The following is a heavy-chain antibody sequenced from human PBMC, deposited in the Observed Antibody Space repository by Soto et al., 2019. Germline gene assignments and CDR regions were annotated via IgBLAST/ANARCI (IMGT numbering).Heavy chain of an antibody. J-gene: IGHJ6*02. Sequence: PGGSLRLSCATSGFTFSSYEMNWVRQAPGKGLGWVSYISSSGSTIYYADSVKGRFTISRDNAKNSLYLQMDSLRAEDTAVYYCARDQEAGSFFPYYYGMDVWGQGTTVTVS. V-gene: IGHV3-48*03. D-gene: IGHD6-13*01. CDR1: GFTFSSYE. CDR2: ISSSGSTI. CDR3: ARDQEAGSFFPYYYGMDV.